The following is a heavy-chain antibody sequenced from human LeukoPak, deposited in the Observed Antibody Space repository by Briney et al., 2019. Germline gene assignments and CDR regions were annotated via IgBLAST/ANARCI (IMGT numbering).Heavy chain of an antibody. CDR3: AKVPSLWFGSPEYYFDY. D-gene: IGHD3-10*01. Sequence: GGSLRLSCAASGFTFSSYGMHWVRQAPGKGLEWVAFIRYDGSNKYYADSVKGRFTISRDNSKNTLYLQMNSLRAEDTAVYYCAKVPSLWFGSPEYYFDYWGQGTLVTVSS. CDR2: IRYDGSNK. J-gene: IGHJ4*02. V-gene: IGHV3-30*02. CDR1: GFTFSSYG.